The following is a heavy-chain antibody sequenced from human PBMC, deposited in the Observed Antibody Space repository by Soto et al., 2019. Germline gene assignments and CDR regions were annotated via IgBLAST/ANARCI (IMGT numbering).Heavy chain of an antibody. V-gene: IGHV3-23*01. Sequence: GGSLRLSCAASGFTFSSYAMSWVCQAPGKGLEWVSAISGSGGSTYYADSVKGRFTISRDNSKNTLYLQMNSLRAEDTAVYYCAKDRSTYYLVPPFDPWGQGTLVTVSS. D-gene: IGHD3-10*01. CDR1: GFTFSSYA. J-gene: IGHJ5*02. CDR2: ISGSGGST. CDR3: AKDRSTYYLVPPFDP.